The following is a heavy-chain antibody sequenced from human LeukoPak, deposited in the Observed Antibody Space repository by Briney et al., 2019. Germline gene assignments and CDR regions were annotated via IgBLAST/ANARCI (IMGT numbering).Heavy chain of an antibody. V-gene: IGHV3-21*04. CDR1: GFTFSSYT. J-gene: IGHJ4*02. CDR3: AKDYVSGDGYWDFDY. D-gene: IGHD5-24*01. CDR2: ISGNSLYT. Sequence: GGSLRLSCVASGFTFSSYTMIWVRQVPGKGLEWVSSISGNSLYTFYKDSVKGRFTISRDNAKNSLSLQMNSLRAEDTAVYYCAKDYVSGDGYWDFDYWGQGTLVTVSS.